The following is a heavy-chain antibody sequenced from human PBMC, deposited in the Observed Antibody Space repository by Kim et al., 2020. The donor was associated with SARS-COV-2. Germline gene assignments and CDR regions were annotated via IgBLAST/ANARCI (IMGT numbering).Heavy chain of an antibody. J-gene: IGHJ4*02. CDR1: GFTFSSYA. D-gene: IGHD6-19*01. CDR3: AKMDSVGAVAGIVGDY. V-gene: IGHV3-23*01. CDR2: ISGSGGST. Sequence: GGSLRLSCAASGFTFSSYAMSWVRQAPGKGLEWVSAISGSGGSTYYADSVKGRFTISRDNSKNTLYLQMNSLRAEDTAVYYCAKMDSVGAVAGIVGDYWGQGTLVTVSS.